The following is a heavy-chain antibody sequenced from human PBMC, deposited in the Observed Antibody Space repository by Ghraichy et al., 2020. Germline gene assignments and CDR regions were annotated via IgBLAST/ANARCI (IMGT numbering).Heavy chain of an antibody. Sequence: GGSLRLSCAASGFTFRNYAMSWVRQAPGKGLEWVSVISGSGGTTYYADSVKGRFTISRDNSKSTLYLQVSSLRAEDTAVYYCAFRGLVAASPSSWYSFDYWGQGTLVTVSS. CDR1: GFTFRNYA. D-gene: IGHD2-15*01. CDR3: AFRGLVAASPSSWYSFDY. J-gene: IGHJ4*02. V-gene: IGHV3-23*01. CDR2: ISGSGGTT.